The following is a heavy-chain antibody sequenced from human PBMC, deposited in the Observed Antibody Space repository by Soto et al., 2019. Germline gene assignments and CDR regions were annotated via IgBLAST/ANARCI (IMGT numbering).Heavy chain of an antibody. J-gene: IGHJ4*02. D-gene: IGHD3-16*01. CDR3: AREGGESSDGLYYFDS. Sequence: SETLSLTCTVSGGSTSSDNYWSWIRQPPGKGLEWVGHIYYSGNTDYNPSLKSRLAISIDTSKNQFSLKLSSVTAADTAVYFCAREGGESSDGLYYFDSWGQGSLVTVSS. CDR2: IYYSGNT. CDR1: GGSTSSDNY. V-gene: IGHV4-30-4*01.